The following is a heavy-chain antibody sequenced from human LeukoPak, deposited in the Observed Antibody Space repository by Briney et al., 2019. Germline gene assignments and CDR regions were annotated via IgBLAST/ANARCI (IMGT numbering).Heavy chain of an antibody. CDR2: IYTSGST. V-gene: IGHV4-4*07. D-gene: IGHD2-2*01. J-gene: IGHJ6*02. Sequence: SETLSLTCTVSGGSISSYYWSWIRQPAGKGLEWIGRIYTSGSTNYNPSLKSRVTISVGTSKNQFSLKLGSVTAADTAVYYCARVESRSSTSHQSYYYYGMDVWGQGTTVTVSS. CDR1: GGSISSYY. CDR3: ARVESRSSTSHQSYYYYGMDV.